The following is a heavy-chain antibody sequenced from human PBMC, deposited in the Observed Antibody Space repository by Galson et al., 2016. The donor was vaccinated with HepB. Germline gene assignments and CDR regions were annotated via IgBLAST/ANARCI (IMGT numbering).Heavy chain of an antibody. Sequence: SLRLSCAASGFTFRDYYMSWIRQAPGKGLEWVSSISGGGGRTYYAGSVKGRFTISRDNSKNTLYLQMNSLRAEDTAVYYCAKKAVELTAISYLKGFDYWGQGTLATVSS. D-gene: IGHD1-7*01. V-gene: IGHV3-23*01. CDR3: AKKAVELTAISYLKGFDY. J-gene: IGHJ4*02. CDR1: GFTFRDYY. CDR2: ISGGGGRT.